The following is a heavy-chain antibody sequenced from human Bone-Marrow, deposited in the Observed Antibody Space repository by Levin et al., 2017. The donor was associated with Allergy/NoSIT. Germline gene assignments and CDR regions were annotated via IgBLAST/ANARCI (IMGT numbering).Heavy chain of an antibody. CDR2: IIPVLDQI. J-gene: IGHJ4*02. D-gene: IGHD3-3*02. V-gene: IGHV1-69*13. CDR1: GGVFKSHA. Sequence: ASVKVSCKASGGVFKSHAFSWVRQAPGQGLEWIGGIIPVLDQITYSQKFQARVSLSADDSTSSAYLELTNLTSEDTAVYYCARDGHIFRFSNWPPALDYWGQGTLIIVSA. CDR3: ARDGHIFRFSNWPPALDY.